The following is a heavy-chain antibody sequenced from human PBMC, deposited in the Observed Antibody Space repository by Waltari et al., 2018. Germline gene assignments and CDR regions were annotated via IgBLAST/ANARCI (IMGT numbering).Heavy chain of an antibody. V-gene: IGHV3-23*01. J-gene: IGHJ4*02. CDR3: AKDIDFWSGYCLD. CDR1: GFTFSNYA. Sequence: EVQLLESGGTLVQPGGSLRLSCAASGFTFSNYAMSWVRQAPGKGLEWVSAITGRGGTTYYADSVKGRFTISRDNSRDTLYLQMNSLRAEDTAVYYCAKDIDFWSGYCLDWGQGTLVTVSS. D-gene: IGHD3-3*01. CDR2: ITGRGGTT.